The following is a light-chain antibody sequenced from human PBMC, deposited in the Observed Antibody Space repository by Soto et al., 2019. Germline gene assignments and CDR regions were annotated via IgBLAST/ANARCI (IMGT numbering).Light chain of an antibody. CDR1: QSVSSSY. Sequence: IVLSQSPCTLSLSTGERATLSCRASQSVSSSYLAWYQQKPGQAPRLLIYGASSRATGIPDRFSGSGSGTDFTLTISSLEPEDFAVYYCQQRSSWPITFGQGTRLEIK. CDR3: QQRSSWPIT. V-gene: IGKV3D-20*02. CDR2: GAS. J-gene: IGKJ5*01.